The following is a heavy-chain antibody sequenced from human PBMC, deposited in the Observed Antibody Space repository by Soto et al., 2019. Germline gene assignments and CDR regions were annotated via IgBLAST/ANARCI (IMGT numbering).Heavy chain of an antibody. V-gene: IGHV3-23*01. CDR2: ISGSGGST. J-gene: IGHJ4*02. CDR1: GFTFSSYA. D-gene: IGHD6-13*01. Sequence: PGGSLRLSCAASGFTFSSYAMSWVRQAPGKGLEWVSAISGSGGSTYYADSVKGRFTISRDNSKNTLYLKMNSLRAEDTAVYYCANAQQLTVTLDSSLEYWGKGTMGTVPS. CDR3: ANAQQLTVTLDSSLEY.